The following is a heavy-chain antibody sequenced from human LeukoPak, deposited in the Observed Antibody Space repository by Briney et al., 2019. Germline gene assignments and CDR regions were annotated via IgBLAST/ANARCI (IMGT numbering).Heavy chain of an antibody. CDR1: GFTVSSNY. CDR2: IYSGGST. J-gene: IGHJ4*02. CDR3: ARAGNYYDSSGYPHYFDY. V-gene: IGHV3-66*01. Sequence: GGSLRLSCAASGFTVSSNYMSWVRQAPGKGLEWVSVIYSGGSTYYADSVKGRFTISRDNSKNTPYLQMNSLRAEGTAVYYCARAGNYYDSSGYPHYFDYWGQGTLVTVSS. D-gene: IGHD3-22*01.